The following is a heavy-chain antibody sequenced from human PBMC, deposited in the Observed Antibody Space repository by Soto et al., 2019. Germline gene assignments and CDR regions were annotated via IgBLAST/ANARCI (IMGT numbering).Heavy chain of an antibody. CDR1: GFTFSSYS. CDR3: VRGKVPNDAFDI. CDR2: ISSSSSYI. J-gene: IGHJ3*02. V-gene: IGHV3-21*01. Sequence: EVQLVESGGGLVKPGGSLRLSCAASGFTFSSYSMNWVRQAPGKGLEWVSSISSSSSYIYYADSVKGRFTISRDNAKNSLYLQMNSLRAEDTAVYYCVRGKVPNDAFDIWGQGTMVTVSS.